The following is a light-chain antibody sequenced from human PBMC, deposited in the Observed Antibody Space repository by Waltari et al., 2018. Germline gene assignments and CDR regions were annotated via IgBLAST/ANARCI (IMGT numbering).Light chain of an antibody. V-gene: IGKV3-20*01. Sequence: EIVLTQSPGTLSLSPGERATLSCSASQSVSSSYLAWYQQKPGQAPRLLIQGASSRATGIPDRFSGSGSGTDFTLTISRLEPEDLAVYYCQQYGSSPPITFGQGTRLEIK. CDR2: GAS. CDR1: QSVSSSY. CDR3: QQYGSSPPIT. J-gene: IGKJ5*01.